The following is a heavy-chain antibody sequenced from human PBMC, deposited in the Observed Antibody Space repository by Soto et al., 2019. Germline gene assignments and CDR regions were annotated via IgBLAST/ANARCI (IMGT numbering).Heavy chain of an antibody. CDR3: ARTYDKSGYIPYNWFDP. Sequence: QIQLQQSGPGLVKPSQTLSLTCGISGDSVSSNSAVWNWIRQSPSRGLEWLGRTYYRSKWYNDYAVSVKSRIRINADTSKNHFSLQLISMTPEDTAVYFCARTYDKSGYIPYNWFDPWGQGTLVTVSS. J-gene: IGHJ5*02. V-gene: IGHV6-1*01. CDR1: GDSVSSNSAV. CDR2: TYYRSKWYN. D-gene: IGHD3-22*01.